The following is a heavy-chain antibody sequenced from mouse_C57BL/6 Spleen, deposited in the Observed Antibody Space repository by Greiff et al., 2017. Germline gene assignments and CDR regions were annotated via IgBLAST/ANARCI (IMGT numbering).Heavy chain of an antibody. CDR2: IDPENGDT. J-gene: IGHJ1*03. Sequence: VQLQQSGAELVRPGASVKLSCTASGFNIKDDYMHWVKQRPEQGLEWIGWIDPENGDTEYASKFQGKATITADTSSHTAYLQLSSLTSEDTAVYYCTTPGYFDVWGTGTTVTVSS. CDR3: TTPGYFDV. CDR1: GFNIKDDY. V-gene: IGHV14-4*01.